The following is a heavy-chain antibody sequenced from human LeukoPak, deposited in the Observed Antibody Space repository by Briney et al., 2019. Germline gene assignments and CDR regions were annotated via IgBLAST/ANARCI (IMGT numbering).Heavy chain of an antibody. J-gene: IGHJ3*02. CDR1: GYTFTSYY. CDR3: AREGIFGVVTRDAFDI. V-gene: IGHV1-46*01. CDR2: INPSGGST. Sequence: ASVKVSCKASGYTFTSYYMHWVRQAPGQGLEWMGIINPSGGSTSYAQKFQGRVTMARDMSTSTVYMELSSLRSEDTAVYYCAREGIFGVVTRDAFDIWGQGTMVTVSS. D-gene: IGHD3-3*01.